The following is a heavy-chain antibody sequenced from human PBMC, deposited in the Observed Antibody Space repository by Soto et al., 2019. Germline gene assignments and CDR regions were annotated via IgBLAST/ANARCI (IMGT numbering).Heavy chain of an antibody. CDR2: SYWHDEK. CDR3: GRAYNWNYM. D-gene: IGHD1-7*01. J-gene: IGHJ4*02. CDR1: GFSLDTTGVG. V-gene: IGHV2-5*04. Sequence: QITLKESGPTLVKPTQTLMLTCSFSGFSLDTTGVGVGWISQAPGKALEWLAYSYWHDEKLHNPSLEGRRPINNDTSKKQVVLTITHMEPVEPGTYFCGRAYNWNYMWGQGTLVTVSS.